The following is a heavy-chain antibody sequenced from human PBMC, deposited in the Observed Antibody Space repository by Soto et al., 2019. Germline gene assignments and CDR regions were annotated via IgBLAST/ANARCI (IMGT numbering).Heavy chain of an antibody. V-gene: IGHV5-51*01. Sequence: PGESLKISCKGSGYSFTSYWIGWVRQMPGKGLEWMGIIYPGDSDTRYSPSFQGQVTISADKFISTAYLQWSSLKASDTAMYYCARVKSMVRGVIAGFDPWGQGTLVTVSS. D-gene: IGHD3-10*01. J-gene: IGHJ5*02. CDR3: ARVKSMVRGVIAGFDP. CDR2: IYPGDSDT. CDR1: GYSFTSYW.